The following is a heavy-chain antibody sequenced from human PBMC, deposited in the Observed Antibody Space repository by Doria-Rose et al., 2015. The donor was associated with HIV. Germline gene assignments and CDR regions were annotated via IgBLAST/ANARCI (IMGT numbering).Heavy chain of an antibody. CDR2: ISWNSDTI. J-gene: IGHJ3*02. D-gene: IGHD2-21*02. V-gene: IGHV3-9*01. CDR3: TKRRGVTDIDPFDI. Sequence: VQQVQSGGGLLQPGRALRLSCAASGFRFDDYAMHWVRQTPGKGLECVAGISWNSDTIDYADSVKGRFTISRDNAKNSLYLQMNSLRAEDTALYYCTKRRGVTDIDPFDIWGQGTMVIVSS. CDR1: GFRFDDYA.